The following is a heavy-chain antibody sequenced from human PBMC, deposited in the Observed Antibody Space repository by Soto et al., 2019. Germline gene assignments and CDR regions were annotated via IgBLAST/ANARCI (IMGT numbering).Heavy chain of an antibody. CDR1: VGSISSGGYY. CDR2: IYYSGST. J-gene: IGHJ4*02. Sequence: SETLSLTCTVSVGSISSGGYYWSWIRQHPGKGLEWIGYIYYSGSTYYKPSLKSRVTISVDTSKNQFSLKLSSVTAADTAVYYCAREGDSGYSNFDYWGQGTLVTVSS. V-gene: IGHV4-31*03. CDR3: AREGDSGYSNFDY. D-gene: IGHD5-12*01.